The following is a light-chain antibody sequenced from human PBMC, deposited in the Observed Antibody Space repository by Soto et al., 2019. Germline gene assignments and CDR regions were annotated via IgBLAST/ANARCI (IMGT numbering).Light chain of an antibody. CDR3: QLYADY. CDR1: ERFNSW. J-gene: IGKJ3*01. Sequence: DIPMTQSPSTLSASVGDRVIITCRTSERFNSWVAWYQQKPGRAPKLLIYDASRLEGGDPSRFSGSGSGAELTHTISSLPPDDCATYYCQLYADYFGPGTKVDI. V-gene: IGKV1-5*01. CDR2: DAS.